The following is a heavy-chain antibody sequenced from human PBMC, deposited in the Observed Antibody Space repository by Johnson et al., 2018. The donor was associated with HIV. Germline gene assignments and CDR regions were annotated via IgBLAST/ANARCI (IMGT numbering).Heavy chain of an antibody. CDR1: AFTFFNYA. D-gene: IGHD3-16*01. CDR2: ISGSGGNT. V-gene: IGHV3-23*04. J-gene: IGHJ3*02. CDR3: AREAVPRGLQSAFGGAFDI. Sequence: VQLVESGGGVVQPGRSLRLSCAASAFTFFNYAMTWVRQPPGKGLEWVSAISGSGGNTYYADSVKGRFTISRDNSKNTLYLQMNSLRAEDTAVYYCAREAVPRGLQSAFGGAFDIWGQGTMVTVAA.